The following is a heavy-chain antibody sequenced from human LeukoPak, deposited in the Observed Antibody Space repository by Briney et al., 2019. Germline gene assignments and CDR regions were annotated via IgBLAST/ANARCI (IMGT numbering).Heavy chain of an antibody. CDR1: GFTFSDHW. J-gene: IGHJ4*02. V-gene: IGHV3-7*01. D-gene: IGHD1-7*01. CDR3: ARDNWELRGFDY. CDR2: IKRDGSEK. Sequence: GGSLRLSCAASGFTFSDHWMNWVRQAPGKGLEWVANIKRDGSEKYYVDSVKGRFTISRDNAKNSLFLQMTSLRVEDTAVYYCARDNWELRGFDYWGQGTLVTVSP.